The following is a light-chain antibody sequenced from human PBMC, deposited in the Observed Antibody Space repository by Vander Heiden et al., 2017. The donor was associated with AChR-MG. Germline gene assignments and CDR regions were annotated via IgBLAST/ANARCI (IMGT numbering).Light chain of an antibody. Sequence: DIQMTQSPSSLSASVGDGVTITCRASQSISSYLNWYQQKPGKAPKLLIYAASSLQSGVPSRFSGSGSGTDFTLTISRLQPEDFATYYCQQRDSTPLTFGGGTKVDIK. J-gene: IGKJ4*01. CDR1: QSISSY. CDR3: QQRDSTPLT. V-gene: IGKV1-39*01. CDR2: AAS.